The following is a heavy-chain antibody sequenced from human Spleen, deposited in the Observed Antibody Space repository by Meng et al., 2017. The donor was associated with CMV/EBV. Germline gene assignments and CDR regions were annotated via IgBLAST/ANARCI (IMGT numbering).Heavy chain of an antibody. CDR1: AGSISGINW. Sequence: GSLRLSCAVSAGSISGINWWSWVRQPPGKGLEWIGEIFHAGSTSYNPSLKSRLTISVDKSRNQFSLRLTSVTAADTAVYYCVCKARCGTTSCYHYWGQGTLVTVSS. V-gene: IGHV4-4*02. CDR2: IFHAGST. CDR3: VCKARCGTTSCYHY. D-gene: IGHD2-2*01. J-gene: IGHJ4*02.